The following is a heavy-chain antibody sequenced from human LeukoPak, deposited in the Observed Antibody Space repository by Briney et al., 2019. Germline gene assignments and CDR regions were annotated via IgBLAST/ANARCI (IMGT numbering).Heavy chain of an antibody. CDR2: IYYSGST. CDR1: GGSISSYY. Sequence: PSETLSLTCTVSGGSISSYYWSWIRQPPGKGLEWIGYIYYSGSTNYNPSLKSRVTISVDTSKNQFSLKLSSVTAADTAVYYCASGGDWNYGGYYFDYWGQGTLVTVSS. CDR3: ASGGDWNYGGYYFDY. V-gene: IGHV4-59*01. D-gene: IGHD1-7*01. J-gene: IGHJ4*02.